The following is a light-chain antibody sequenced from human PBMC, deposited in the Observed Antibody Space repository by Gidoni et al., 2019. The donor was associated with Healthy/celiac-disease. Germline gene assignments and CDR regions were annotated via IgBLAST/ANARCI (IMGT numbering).Light chain of an antibody. CDR3: QQSYSTPCS. CDR1: QSISSY. Sequence: DIQMTQSPSSLSASVGDRVTITCRASQSISSYLNWYQQKPGKAPKLLIYAASSLQSGVPSRFSGSGSGTDFTLTISSLQPEYFATYYCQQSYSTPCSFGQXTKLEIK. CDR2: AAS. J-gene: IGKJ2*04. V-gene: IGKV1-39*01.